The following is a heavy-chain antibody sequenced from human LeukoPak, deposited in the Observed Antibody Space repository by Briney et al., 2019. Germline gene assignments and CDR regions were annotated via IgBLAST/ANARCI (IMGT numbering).Heavy chain of an antibody. CDR1: GFTFSRYW. V-gene: IGHV3-7*01. Sequence: AGGSLSLSCAASGFTFSRYWMDWVRQAPGKGLEWVAGIKEDGSDTNYVGSVRGRLTVSRDNTKNSLYLQMNSLRADDTAVYYCASDRAYSQFDYWGQGTLVTVSA. CDR3: ASDRAYSQFDY. CDR2: IKEDGSDT. J-gene: IGHJ4*02. D-gene: IGHD2-15*01.